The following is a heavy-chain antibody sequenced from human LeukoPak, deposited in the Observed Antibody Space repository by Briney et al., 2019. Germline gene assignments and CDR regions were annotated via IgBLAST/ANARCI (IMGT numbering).Heavy chain of an antibody. CDR3: ARDDTSGFDY. CDR2: IIPIFGTA. CDR1: GGTFSSYA. J-gene: IGHJ4*02. D-gene: IGHD6-19*01. Sequence: ASVKVSCKASGGTFSSYAISWVRQAPGQELEWMGGIIPIFGTANYAQKFQGRVTITADKSTSTAYMELSSLRSEDTAVYYCARDDTSGFDYWGQGTLVTVSS. V-gene: IGHV1-69*06.